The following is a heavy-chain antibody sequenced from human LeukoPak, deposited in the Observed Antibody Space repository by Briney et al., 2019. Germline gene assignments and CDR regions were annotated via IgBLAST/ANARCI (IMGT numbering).Heavy chain of an antibody. D-gene: IGHD3-3*01. CDR3: ARVTSSRYYDFWSGYVPD. CDR2: IEHSGST. Sequence: SETLSLTCTVSGGSTSIYYWNWIRQPPGKGLEWIGYIEHSGSTYYNPSLESRVTVAVDTSKNQIFLRLNSVTPADTAVYYCARVTSSRYYDFWSGYVPDWGQGTLVTVSS. CDR1: GGSTSIYY. V-gene: IGHV4-59*01. J-gene: IGHJ4*02.